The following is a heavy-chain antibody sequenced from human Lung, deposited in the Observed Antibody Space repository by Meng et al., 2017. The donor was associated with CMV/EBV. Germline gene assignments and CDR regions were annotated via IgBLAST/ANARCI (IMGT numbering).Heavy chain of an antibody. Sequence: SSVKVSCKASGATFSSYAITWVRQAPGQGLEWMGTIIPILAITKYAQKFQGRVTITADKTSSTVYMELSSLRSDDTAVYYCGRYTDIVSVIAATRDYWYDPWGQGTLVTVSS. CDR3: GRYTDIVSVIAATRDYWYDP. CDR1: GATFSSYA. CDR2: IIPILAIT. D-gene: IGHD2-15*01. J-gene: IGHJ5*02. V-gene: IGHV1-69*04.